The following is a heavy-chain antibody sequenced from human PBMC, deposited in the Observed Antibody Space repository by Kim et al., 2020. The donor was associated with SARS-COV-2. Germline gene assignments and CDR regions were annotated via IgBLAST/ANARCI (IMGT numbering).Heavy chain of an antibody. Sequence: GGSLRLSCAASGFTFSSYAMHWVRQAPGKGLEWVAVISYDGSNKYYADSVKGRFTISRDNSKNTLYLQMNSLRTEDTAVYYCARDLGEYSGYDFGYWGQGTLATVSS. CDR2: ISYDGSNK. CDR3: ARDLGEYSGYDFGY. D-gene: IGHD5-12*01. J-gene: IGHJ4*02. V-gene: IGHV3-30*04. CDR1: GFTFSSYA.